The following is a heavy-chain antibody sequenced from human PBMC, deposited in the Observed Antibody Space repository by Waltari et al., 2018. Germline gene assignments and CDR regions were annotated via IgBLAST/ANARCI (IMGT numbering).Heavy chain of an antibody. CDR1: GGSFSGYY. Sequence: QVQLQQWGAGLLKPSETLSLTCAVYGGSFSGYYWSWIRQPPGKGLEWIGEINHSGGTNYNPSLKSVVTMSLDTSKNQFSLQLGSVTAAHTAVYYCARRFRRGGDCYRFDYGGQGTLVTVSS. D-gene: IGHD2-21*01. CDR2: INHSGGT. CDR3: ARRFRRGGDCYRFDY. V-gene: IGHV4-34*01. J-gene: IGHJ4*02.